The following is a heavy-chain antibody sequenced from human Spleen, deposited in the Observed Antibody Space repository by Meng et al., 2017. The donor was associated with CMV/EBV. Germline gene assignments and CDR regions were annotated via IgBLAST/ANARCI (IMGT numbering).Heavy chain of an antibody. CDR2: IGYPGGT. J-gene: IGHJ2*01. V-gene: IGHV4-34*01. CDR3: VRERTRYCTDTRCYFQYFDL. Sequence: SETLSLTCAVYGTSFSGYYWSWIRQPPGKGLEWIGEIGYPGGTNCNPSLKSRVTISEDTSKNQFSLRLNSVTAADTAAYYCVRERTRYCTDTRCYFQYFDLWGRGTLVTVSS. CDR1: GTSFSGYY. D-gene: IGHD2-2*01.